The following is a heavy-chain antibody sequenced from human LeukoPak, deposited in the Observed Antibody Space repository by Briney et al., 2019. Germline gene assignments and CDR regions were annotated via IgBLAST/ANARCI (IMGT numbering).Heavy chain of an antibody. D-gene: IGHD2-15*01. CDR3: ARHSVVVVAATNYYYYMDV. V-gene: IGHV4-4*07. Sequence: SETLSLTCTVSGGSICNYYWSWIRQPAGKGLEWIGRISTSGSTNYSPSLKSRVTMSLDTSKNEFSLKLSSVTAADTAVYYCARHSVVVVAATNYYYYMDVWGKGTTVTISS. CDR2: ISTSGST. CDR1: GGSICNYY. J-gene: IGHJ6*03.